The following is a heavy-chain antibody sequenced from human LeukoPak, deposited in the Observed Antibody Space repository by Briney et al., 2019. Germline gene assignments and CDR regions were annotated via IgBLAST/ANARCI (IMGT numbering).Heavy chain of an antibody. D-gene: IGHD2-15*01. CDR3: AREDWVPVCSGGSCYYMDV. CDR1: GFTFDDYG. Sequence: PGGSLRLSCAASGFTFDDYGMSWVRQAPGKGLEWVAGINWSGGSTGYADSVKGRFTISRDNAKNSLYLQMNSLRAEDTALYYCAREDWVPVCSGGSCYYMDVWGTGTTVTVSS. V-gene: IGHV3-20*04. CDR2: INWSGGST. J-gene: IGHJ6*03.